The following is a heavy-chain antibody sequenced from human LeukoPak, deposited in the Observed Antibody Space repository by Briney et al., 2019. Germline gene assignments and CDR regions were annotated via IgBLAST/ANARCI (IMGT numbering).Heavy chain of an antibody. CDR2: IIPIFGTA. CDR1: GGTFSSYA. CDR3: ARRGYDYAGWFDP. V-gene: IGHV1-69*13. J-gene: IGHJ5*02. D-gene: IGHD5-12*01. Sequence: SAKVSCKASGGTFSSYAISWVRQAPGQGLEWMGGIIPIFGTANYAQKFQGRVTITADESTSTAYMELSSLRSEDTAVYYCARRGYDYAGWFDPWGQGTLVTVSS.